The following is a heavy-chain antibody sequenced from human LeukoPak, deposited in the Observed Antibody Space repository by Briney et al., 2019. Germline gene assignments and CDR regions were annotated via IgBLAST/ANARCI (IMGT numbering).Heavy chain of an antibody. CDR2: IYYRGDI. V-gene: IGHV4-59*03. J-gene: IGHJ4*02. CDR3: ATNKDWAEAD. D-gene: IGHD3/OR15-3a*01. Sequence: SETLSLTCSVSDGSIRTYYWSWIRQSPGQGLEWIGNIYYRGDINYNPSLKSRVIISIDTSKNQFSLKVTSLTAADTAVYYCATNKDWAEADWGQGTLDIVSS. CDR1: DGSIRTYY.